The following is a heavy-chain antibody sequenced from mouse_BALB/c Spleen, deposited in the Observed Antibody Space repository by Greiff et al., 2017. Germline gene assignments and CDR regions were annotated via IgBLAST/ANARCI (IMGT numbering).Heavy chain of an antibody. CDR1: DSEVFPIAY. Sequence: QVHVKQSGSELRSPGSSVKLSCKDFDSEVFPIAYMSWVRQKPGHGFEWIGDILPSIGRTIYGEKFEDKATLDADTVSNTAYLELNSLTSEDSAIYYCARRDSSGYVAWFAYWGQGTLVTVSA. CDR3: ARRDSSGYVAWFAY. J-gene: IGHJ3*01. CDR2: ILPSIGRT. V-gene: IGHV15-2*02. D-gene: IGHD3-2*01.